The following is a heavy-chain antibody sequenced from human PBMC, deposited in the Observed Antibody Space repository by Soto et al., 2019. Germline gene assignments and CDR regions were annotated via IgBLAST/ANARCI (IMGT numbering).Heavy chain of an antibody. J-gene: IGHJ6*02. V-gene: IGHV5-51*01. Sequence: GESLKISCESHGYSFTTYWITWVRQKPGKGLEWVGSFHPGASDTRYSPSFQGQVTISADRSLATAYLQWSSLQAADTAIYYCARHEATYYSFYGMDVWGQGTTVTVSS. CDR2: FHPGASDT. CDR3: ARHEATYYSFYGMDV. CDR1: GYSFTTYW. D-gene: IGHD1-26*01.